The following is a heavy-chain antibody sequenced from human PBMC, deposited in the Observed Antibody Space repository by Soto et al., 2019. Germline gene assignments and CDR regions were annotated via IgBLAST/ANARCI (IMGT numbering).Heavy chain of an antibody. J-gene: IGHJ5*02. D-gene: IGHD4-4*01. V-gene: IGHV1-46*01. Sequence: ASVKVSCKASGYTFTSYYMHWVRQAPGQGLEWMGIINPSGGSTSYAQKFQGRVTMTRDTSTSTVYMELSSLRSEDTAVYYCARDPPSGYYYNNYGPWNWFDPLGQGTLVTVSS. CDR2: INPSGGST. CDR1: GYTFTSYY. CDR3: ARDPPSGYYYNNYGPWNWFDP.